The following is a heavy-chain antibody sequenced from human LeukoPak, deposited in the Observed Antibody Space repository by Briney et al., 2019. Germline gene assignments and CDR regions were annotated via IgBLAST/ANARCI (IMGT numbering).Heavy chain of an antibody. CDR3: ARDLGGYPFFMDV. Sequence: SETLSLTCSVSGGSIRSGDHHWARVRQPPGKGLEFIGSLDESGRPYYNRPLKSRVSISGDTSGKQFSLNLTSVTAADTAVHFCARDLGGYPFFMDVWGRGTTVIVSS. CDR2: LDESGRP. D-gene: IGHD2-15*01. V-gene: IGHV4-39*07. CDR1: GGSIRSGDHH. J-gene: IGHJ6*03.